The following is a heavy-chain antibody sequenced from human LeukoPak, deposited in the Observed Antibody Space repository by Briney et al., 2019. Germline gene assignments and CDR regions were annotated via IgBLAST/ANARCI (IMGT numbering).Heavy chain of an antibody. J-gene: IGHJ5*02. D-gene: IGHD4-17*01. V-gene: IGHV1-2*06. CDR1: GYTFIGYY. CDR2: INPSTGDT. CDR3: ARGQPYGDYNYFDP. Sequence: EASVKVSCKASGYTFIGYYMHWVRQAPGQGLEWMERINPSTGDTNSAQKFQGRVTMTRDTSISTAYMELSRLTSDDTAIYYCARGQPYGDYNYFDPWGQGTLVTVSS.